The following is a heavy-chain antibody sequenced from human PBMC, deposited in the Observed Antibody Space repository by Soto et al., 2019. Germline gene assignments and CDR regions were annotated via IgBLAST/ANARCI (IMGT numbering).Heavy chain of an antibody. D-gene: IGHD5-12*01. V-gene: IGHV3-30-3*01. CDR1: GLTFNTYS. Sequence: QVQLVESGGGVVQPGRSLTLSCAVTGLTFNTYSMHWVRQSPGKGLECVAAISYDGNVKHYADSVKGRFTIARDNSENTLYLHLNSLKTEYSAVYYCAGATGFYYALDVWCPGTPGTVSS. J-gene: IGHJ6*02. CDR2: ISYDGNVK. CDR3: AGATGFYYALDV.